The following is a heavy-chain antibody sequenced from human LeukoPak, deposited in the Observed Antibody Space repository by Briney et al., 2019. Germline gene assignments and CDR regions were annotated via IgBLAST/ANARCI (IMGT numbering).Heavy chain of an antibody. D-gene: IGHD3-16*01. CDR2: ISGSGGST. CDR1: GFTFSSYA. V-gene: IGHV3-23*01. CDR3: AKNSRNAGITSYYYYGMDV. Sequence: GGSLRLSCAASGFTFSSYAMSWVRQAPGKGLEWVSAISGSGGSTYYADSVKGRFTISRDNSKNTLYLQMSSLRAEDTAVYYRAKNSRNAGITSYYYYGMDVWGQGTTVTVSS. J-gene: IGHJ6*02.